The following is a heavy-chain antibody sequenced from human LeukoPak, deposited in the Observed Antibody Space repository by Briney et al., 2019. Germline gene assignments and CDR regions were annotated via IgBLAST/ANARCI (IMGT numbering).Heavy chain of an antibody. J-gene: IGHJ4*02. CDR3: ARVRYYDSSGYYRKYYFDY. CDR1: GGSINSYY. Sequence: PSETLSLTCTVSGGSINSYYWSWIRQPPGKGLEWIAYIYYSGSTSYNPSLKSRVTISVDTSKNQFSLKLSSVTAADTAVYYCARVRYYDSSGYYRKYYFDYWGQGTLVTVSS. D-gene: IGHD3-22*01. CDR2: IYYSGST. V-gene: IGHV4-59*12.